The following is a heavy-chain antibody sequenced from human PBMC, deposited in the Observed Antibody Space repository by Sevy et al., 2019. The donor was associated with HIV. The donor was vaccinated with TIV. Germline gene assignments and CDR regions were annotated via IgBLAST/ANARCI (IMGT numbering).Heavy chain of an antibody. Sequence: ASVKVSCKASGYTFTSYGISWVRQAPGQGLEWMGWVSAYNGNTNYAQKLQGRVTMTIDTSTTTAYTELRSLRSDDTAVYYCARDLRADYYDSSAYSNWGQGTLVTVSS. CDR2: VSAYNGNT. D-gene: IGHD3-22*01. CDR3: ARDLRADYYDSSAYSN. V-gene: IGHV1-18*01. J-gene: IGHJ4*02. CDR1: GYTFTSYG.